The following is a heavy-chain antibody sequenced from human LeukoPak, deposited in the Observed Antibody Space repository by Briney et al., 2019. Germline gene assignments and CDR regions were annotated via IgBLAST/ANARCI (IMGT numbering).Heavy chain of an antibody. D-gene: IGHD6-19*01. Sequence: GGSLRLSCAASGFTFSSYEMNWVRQAPGKGLEWVSAISGSGGSTYYADSVKGRFTISRDNSKNTLYLQMNSLRAEDTAVYYCAKVDYSSGWTDYYYYMDVWGKGTTVTVSS. CDR2: ISGSGGST. CDR3: AKVDYSSGWTDYYYYMDV. CDR1: GFTFSSYE. J-gene: IGHJ6*03. V-gene: IGHV3-23*01.